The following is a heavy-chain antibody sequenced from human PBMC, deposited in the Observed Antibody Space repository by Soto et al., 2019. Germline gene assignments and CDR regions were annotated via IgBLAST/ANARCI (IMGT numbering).Heavy chain of an antibody. Sequence: SETLSLTCTVSGGSISSYYWSWIRQPAGKGLEWIGRIYTSGNTNYNPSLKSRVTMSVDTSKNQFSLKLSSVTAADTAVYCCARDLVGIVATDETYGMDVWGQGTTVTVSS. D-gene: IGHD5-12*01. J-gene: IGHJ6*02. CDR2: IYTSGNT. CDR1: GGSISSYY. V-gene: IGHV4-4*07. CDR3: ARDLVGIVATDETYGMDV.